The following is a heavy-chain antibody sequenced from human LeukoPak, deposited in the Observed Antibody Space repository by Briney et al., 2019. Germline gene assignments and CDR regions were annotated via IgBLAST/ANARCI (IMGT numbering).Heavy chain of an antibody. Sequence: SETLSLTCTACGGSISSHLWSCIWQPPGGGLVGIGYISYSGRTNNYNPFLKSRVTIPVDTSKNQFSLELRSVTAADTAVYYCARRPSGGNFDFWGQGTLVSVSS. CDR3: ARRPSGGNFDF. D-gene: IGHD3-16*01. CDR2: ISYSGRTN. V-gene: IGHV4-59*08. CDR1: GGSISSHL. J-gene: IGHJ4*02.